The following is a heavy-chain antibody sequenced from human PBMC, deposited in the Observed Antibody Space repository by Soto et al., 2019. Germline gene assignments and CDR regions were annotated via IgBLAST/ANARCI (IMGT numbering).Heavy chain of an antibody. CDR1: GYTFTSYA. D-gene: IGHD1-26*01. Sequence: ASVKVSCKASGYTFTSYAMHWVRQAPGQRLEWMGWINAGNGNTKYSQKFQGRVTITRDTSASTVYMELSSLRSEDTAVYYCARDDSGFSGSHYIDYFNYWGQGALVTVS. V-gene: IGHV1-3*01. CDR3: ARDDSGFSGSHYIDYFNY. CDR2: INAGNGNT. J-gene: IGHJ4*02.